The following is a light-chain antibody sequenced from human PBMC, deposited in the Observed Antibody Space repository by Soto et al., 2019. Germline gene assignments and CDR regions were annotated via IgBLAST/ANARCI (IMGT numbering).Light chain of an antibody. CDR1: QSVRNNY. V-gene: IGKV3-20*01. CDR3: QQYGSSPYT. J-gene: IGKJ2*01. CDR2: GAS. Sequence: EILLTQSPGTLSLSPGERATLSCRASQSVRNNYLAWYQQKPGQAPRLLIHGASGRATGIPDRFSGSGSGTDFTLIISRLEPEDVAVYYCQQYGSSPYTFGQGTKLEI.